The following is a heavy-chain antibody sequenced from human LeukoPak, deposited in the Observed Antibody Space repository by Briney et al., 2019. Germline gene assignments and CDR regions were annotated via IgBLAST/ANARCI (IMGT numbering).Heavy chain of an antibody. CDR2: ISDSGGSA. V-gene: IGHV3-23*01. D-gene: IGHD5-18*01. CDR1: GFTFNTYA. J-gene: IGHJ4*02. CDR3: AKRIQSAMAMGY. Sequence: GGSLRLSCAASGFTFNTYAMSWVRQAPGKGLEWVSAISDSGGSAYYADSVKGRFTISRDNSKNTMYLQMNSLRAEDTAVYYCAKRIQSAMAMGYWGQGTLVTVSS.